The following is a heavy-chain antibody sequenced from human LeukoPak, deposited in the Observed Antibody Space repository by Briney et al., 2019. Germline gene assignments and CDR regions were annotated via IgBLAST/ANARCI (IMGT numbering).Heavy chain of an antibody. D-gene: IGHD3-22*01. V-gene: IGHV4-59*08. CDR1: GGSISSYY. Sequence: SETLSLTCTVSGGSISSYYWSWIRQPPGKGLEWIGYIYYSGSTNYNPSLKSRVTISVDTSKNQFSLKLSSVTAADTAVYYCARQPSYYDSSGYYLNWFDPWGQGTLATVSS. CDR3: ARQPSYYDSSGYYLNWFDP. J-gene: IGHJ5*02. CDR2: IYYSGST.